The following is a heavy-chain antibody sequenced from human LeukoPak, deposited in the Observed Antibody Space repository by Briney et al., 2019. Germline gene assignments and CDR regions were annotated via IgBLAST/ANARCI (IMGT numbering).Heavy chain of an antibody. J-gene: IGHJ4*02. V-gene: IGHV3-64D*06. CDR3: LKGWVYSYGYFDY. CDR2: ISHNGGST. CDR1: GFTFSSYP. D-gene: IGHD5-18*01. Sequence: GGSLRLSCSASGFTFSSYPMSWVRQAPGKGLEYVSAISHNGGSTYYADSVKDRFTISRDNSKNTLYLQMSSLRTEDTALYYCLKGWVYSYGYFDYWGQGTLVTVSS.